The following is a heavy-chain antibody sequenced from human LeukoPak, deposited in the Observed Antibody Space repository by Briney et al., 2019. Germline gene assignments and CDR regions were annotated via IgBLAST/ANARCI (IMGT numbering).Heavy chain of an antibody. V-gene: IGHV4-34*01. D-gene: IGHD3-10*01. Sequence: RTSETLSLTCAVYGGSFSGYYWSWIRQPPGKGLEWIGEINHSGSTNYNPSLKSRVTISVDTSKNQFSLKLSSVTAADTAVYYCARDLGVRNWFDPWGQGTLVTASS. J-gene: IGHJ5*02. CDR2: INHSGST. CDR1: GGSFSGYY. CDR3: ARDLGVRNWFDP.